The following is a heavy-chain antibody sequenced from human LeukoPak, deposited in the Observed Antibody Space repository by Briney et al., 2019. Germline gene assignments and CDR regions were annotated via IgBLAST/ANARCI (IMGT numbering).Heavy chain of an antibody. CDR1: GGSISSGDYY. D-gene: IGHD5-24*01. V-gene: IGHV4-30-4*01. CDR2: IYYSGST. CDR3: ARLGHGYNNKVY. Sequence: PSETLSLTCTVSGGSISSGDYYWSWIRQPPGKGLEWIGYIYYSGSTYYNPSLKSRVTISVDTSKNQFSLKLSSVTAADTAVYYCARLGHGYNNKVYWGQGTLVTVSS. J-gene: IGHJ4*02.